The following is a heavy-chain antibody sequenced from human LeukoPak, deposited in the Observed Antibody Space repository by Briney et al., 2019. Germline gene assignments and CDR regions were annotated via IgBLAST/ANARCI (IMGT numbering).Heavy chain of an antibody. CDR3: ARGGPNYDSSGYWPLDFDY. V-gene: IGHV3-49*03. Sequence: GGSLRLSCTASGFTFGDYAMSWIRQAPGKGLEWVGFIRSKAYGETADYAASVKGRFTISRDDSKAIAYLQMNSLRDEDTAVYYCARGGPNYDSSGYWPLDFDYWGQGTLVTVSS. CDR1: GFTFGDYA. CDR2: IRSKAYGETA. J-gene: IGHJ4*02. D-gene: IGHD3-22*01.